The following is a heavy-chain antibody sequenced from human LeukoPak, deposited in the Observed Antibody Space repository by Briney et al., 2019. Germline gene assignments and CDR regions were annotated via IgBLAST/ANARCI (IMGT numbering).Heavy chain of an antibody. CDR3: ARQDYGGGYFDY. CDR1: GGSISSSSYY. D-gene: IGHD4-23*01. J-gene: IGHJ4*02. Sequence: PSETLSLTCTVSGGSISSSSYYWGWIRQPPGKGLEWIGSIYYSGSTYYNPSLKTRVTISVDTSKNQFSLKLSSVTAADTAAYYCARQDYGGGYFDYWGQGTLVTVSS. CDR2: IYYSGST. V-gene: IGHV4-39*01.